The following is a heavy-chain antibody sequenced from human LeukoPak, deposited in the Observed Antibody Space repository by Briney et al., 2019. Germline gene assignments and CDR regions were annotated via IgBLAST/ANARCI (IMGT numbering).Heavy chain of an antibody. Sequence: SETLSLTCTISGGSISNYYWNWIRQPPGKGLQWIGYTYDRGGTSYNPSLESRVTVSMDTSNNQFSLKVTSVTAADTAVYYCARVARPGNGWSTFDSWGQGTRVTVSS. CDR1: GGSISNYY. V-gene: IGHV4-59*12. D-gene: IGHD6-19*01. CDR3: ARVARPGNGWSTFDS. J-gene: IGHJ4*02. CDR2: TYDRGGT.